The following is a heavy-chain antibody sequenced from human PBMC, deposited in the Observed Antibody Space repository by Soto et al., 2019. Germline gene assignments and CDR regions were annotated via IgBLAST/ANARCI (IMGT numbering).Heavy chain of an antibody. CDR3: ARGRRFGAFDI. D-gene: IGHD3-3*01. J-gene: IGHJ3*02. CDR2: INHSGST. V-gene: IGHV4-34*01. Sequence: SETLSLTCAVYGGSFSGYYWSWIRQPPGKGLEWIGEINHSGSTNYNPSLKSRVTISVDTSKNQFSLKLSSVTAADTAVYYCARGRRFGAFDIWGQGTMVTVSS. CDR1: GGSFSGYY.